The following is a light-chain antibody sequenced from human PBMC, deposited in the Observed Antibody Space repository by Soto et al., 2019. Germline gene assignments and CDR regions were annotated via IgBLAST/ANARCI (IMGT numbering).Light chain of an antibody. Sequence: QSALTQPASVSGSPGQSITISCTGTRSDVGGYNYVSWYQQHPGKAPKLIIYEVTHRPSGVSSRFYGSRSGNTASLTISGLQAEDEADYYCKSRTTRNTLVFGGGTKLTVL. CDR3: KSRTTRNTLV. CDR1: RSDVGGYNY. CDR2: EVT. V-gene: IGLV2-14*01. J-gene: IGLJ3*02.